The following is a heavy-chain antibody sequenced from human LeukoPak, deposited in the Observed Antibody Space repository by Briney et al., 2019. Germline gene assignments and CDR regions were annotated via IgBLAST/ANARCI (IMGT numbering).Heavy chain of an antibody. J-gene: IGHJ5*02. CDR2: IYTTAST. Sequence: SETLSLTCTVSGGSISSYYWSWIRQPAGKGMEWIGLIYTTASTNYTPSLKSRVTMSLDTSKNQFSLKLSSVTAADTAVYYCARDMVRGVYTRFDPWGQGTLVTVSS. D-gene: IGHD3-10*01. CDR3: ARDMVRGVYTRFDP. V-gene: IGHV4-4*07. CDR1: GGSISSYY.